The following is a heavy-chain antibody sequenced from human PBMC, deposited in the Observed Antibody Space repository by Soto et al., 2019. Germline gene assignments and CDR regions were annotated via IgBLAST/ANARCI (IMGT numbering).Heavy chain of an antibody. Sequence: PVGSLRLSCAASGFTFTSYGMSWVRQAPGKGLEWVSAISGSGGSTYYADSVKGRFTISRDNSKNTLYLHMNSLRAEDTAVYYCAKGTLGSYYYYGMDVWGQGTTVTVSS. CDR1: GFTFTSYG. CDR3: AKGTLGSYYYYGMDV. D-gene: IGHD1-26*01. CDR2: ISGSGGST. V-gene: IGHV3-23*01. J-gene: IGHJ6*02.